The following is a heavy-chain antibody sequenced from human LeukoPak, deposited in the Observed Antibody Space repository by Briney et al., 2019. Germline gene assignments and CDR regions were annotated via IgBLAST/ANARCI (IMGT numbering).Heavy chain of an antibody. CDR1: GGSFSGYY. CDR3: ARGIGYSYGRYYYGMDV. D-gene: IGHD5-18*01. Sequence: SEALSLTCAVYGGSFSGYYWSWIRQPPGKGLEWIGEINHSGSTNYNPSLKSRVTISVDTSKNQFSLKLSSVPAADTAVYYCARGIGYSYGRYYYGMDVWGQGTTVTVSS. CDR2: INHSGST. J-gene: IGHJ6*02. V-gene: IGHV4-34*01.